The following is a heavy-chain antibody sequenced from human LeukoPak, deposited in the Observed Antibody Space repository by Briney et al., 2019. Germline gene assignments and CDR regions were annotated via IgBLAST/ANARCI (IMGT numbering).Heavy chain of an antibody. V-gene: IGHV3-30*02. CDR3: AKDRGDYDFWSGYYGGFDY. D-gene: IGHD3-3*01. CDR1: GFTFSSYG. CDR2: IRYDGSNK. J-gene: IGHJ4*02. Sequence: GGSLRLSCAASGFTFSSYGMHWVRQAPGKGLEWVAFIRYDGSNKYYADSVKGRFTISRDNSKNTLYLQMNSLRAEDTAVYYCAKDRGDYDFWSGYYGGFDYWGQGTLVTVSS.